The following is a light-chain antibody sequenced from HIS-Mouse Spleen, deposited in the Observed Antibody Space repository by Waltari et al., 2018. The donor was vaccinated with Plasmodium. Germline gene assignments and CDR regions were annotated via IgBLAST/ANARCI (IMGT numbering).Light chain of an antibody. Sequence: SYELTQPPSVSVSPGQTDSITYSGAKLGDKYACWYQQKPGQSPLLVIYQDSKRPSGIPERFSGSNSGNTATLTISGTQAMDEADYYCQAWDSSTVVFGGGTKLTVL. V-gene: IGLV3-1*01. J-gene: IGLJ2*01. CDR2: QDS. CDR1: KLGDKY. CDR3: QAWDSSTVV.